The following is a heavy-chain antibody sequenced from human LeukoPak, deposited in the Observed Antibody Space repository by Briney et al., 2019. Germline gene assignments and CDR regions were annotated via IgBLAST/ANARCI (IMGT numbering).Heavy chain of an antibody. D-gene: IGHD6-13*01. J-gene: IGHJ4*02. CDR3: ARESRGTDY. V-gene: IGHV4-39*07. CDR2: IYYSGNT. CDR1: GGSFSSSNYY. Sequence: SETLSLTCTVSGGSFSSSNYYWGWIRQPPGKGLEWIGSIYYSGNTYYNPSLKGRVAISGDASKNQFSLKLSSVTAADTAVYYCARESRGTDYWGQGTLVTVSS.